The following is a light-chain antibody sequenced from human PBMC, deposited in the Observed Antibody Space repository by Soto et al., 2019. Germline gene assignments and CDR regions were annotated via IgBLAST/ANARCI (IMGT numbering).Light chain of an antibody. Sequence: QSVLTQPASVSGSPGQTIPISCTGTSSEVGSYNLVSWYQQHPGKAPKLMIYEGSRRPSGVSNRFTGYKSGNTASLTISGLHDEDEGDYDCCSYAGSSTFVFGGGSKLTVL. J-gene: IGLJ2*01. CDR3: CSYAGSSTFV. CDR1: SSEVGSYNL. V-gene: IGLV2-23*03. CDR2: EGS.